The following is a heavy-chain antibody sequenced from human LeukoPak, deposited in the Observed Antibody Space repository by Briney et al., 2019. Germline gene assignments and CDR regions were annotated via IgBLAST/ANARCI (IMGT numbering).Heavy chain of an antibody. J-gene: IGHJ4*02. CDR1: GGSISSGDYY. Sequence: SETLSLTCTVSGGSISSGDYYWSWIRQPPGKGLEYIGYIYYSGSTYYNPSLKSRVTISVDTSKNQFSLKLSSVTAADTAVYYCARHGYDGDYGDYWGQGTLVTVSS. D-gene: IGHD4-17*01. CDR3: ARHGYDGDYGDY. CDR2: IYYSGST. V-gene: IGHV4-30-4*08.